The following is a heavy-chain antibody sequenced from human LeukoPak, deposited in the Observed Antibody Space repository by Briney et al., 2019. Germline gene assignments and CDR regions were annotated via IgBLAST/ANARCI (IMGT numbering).Heavy chain of an antibody. D-gene: IGHD4-17*01. CDR1: GFTFRSYT. CDR3: ARSTSDDYGDS. CDR2: IRSSSGYI. J-gene: IGHJ5*01. V-gene: IGHV3-21*01. Sequence: GGSLRLSCAASGFTFRSYTMNWVRQAPGKGLEWVSSIRSSSGYIYYADSVKGRFTTSRDNAKNSLYLQMNSLRAEDTAVYYCARSTSDDYGDSWGQGTLVTVSS.